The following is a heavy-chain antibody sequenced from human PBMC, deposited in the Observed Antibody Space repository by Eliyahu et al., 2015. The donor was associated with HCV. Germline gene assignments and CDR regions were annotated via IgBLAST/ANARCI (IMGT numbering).Heavy chain of an antibody. Sequence: FSXXYMSWIRQAPGKGLEWVSYISCSSWYTNYAXPVKGXFTISRDNAKNSLYLQMNSLRAEDTAVYYCARGGYDFWSGYYKGWFDPWGQGTLVTVSS. D-gene: IGHD3-3*01. V-gene: IGHV3-11*06. CDR3: ARGGYDFWSGYYKGWFDP. CDR1: FSXXY. CDR2: ISCSSWYT. J-gene: IGHJ5*02.